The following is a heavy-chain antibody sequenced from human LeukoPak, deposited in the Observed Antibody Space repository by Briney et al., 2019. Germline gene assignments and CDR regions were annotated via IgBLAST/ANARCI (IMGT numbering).Heavy chain of an antibody. CDR2: INYSGST. CDR3: ARDKKGTSCYDY. V-gene: IGHV4-59*01. D-gene: IGHD2-2*01. Sequence: SETLSLTCTVSGGSISSYYWSWIRQSPGKGLEWIGFINYSGSTTYNPSLKSRVTMSVDTSKQQFSLKLSSVTAADTAVYYCARDKKGTSCYDYWGQGTLVTVSS. CDR1: GGSISSYY. J-gene: IGHJ4*02.